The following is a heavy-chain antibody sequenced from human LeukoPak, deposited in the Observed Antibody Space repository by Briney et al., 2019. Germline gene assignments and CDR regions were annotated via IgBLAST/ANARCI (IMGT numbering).Heavy chain of an antibody. CDR1: GGSISSYY. V-gene: IGHV4-59*01. D-gene: IGHD6-19*01. CDR2: IYYSGST. Sequence: PETLSLTCTVSGGSISSYYWSWIRQPPGKGLEWIGYIYYSGSTNYNPSLKSRVTISVDTSKNQFSLKLSSVTAADTAVYYCARDLGGWYDYWGQGTLVTVSS. CDR3: ARDLGGWYDY. J-gene: IGHJ4*02.